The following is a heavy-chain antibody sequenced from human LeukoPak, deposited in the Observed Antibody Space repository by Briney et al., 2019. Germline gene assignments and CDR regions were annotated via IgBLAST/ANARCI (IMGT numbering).Heavy chain of an antibody. J-gene: IGHJ4*02. CDR1: GFTFSSYW. Sequence: PGGSLRLSCAASGFTFSSYWMSWVRQAPGKGLEWVANIKQDGSEKYYVDSVKGRFTISRDNAKNSLYLQMNSLRAEDTAVYYCARERIAAGTTTISGEDFDYWGQGTLVTVSS. CDR3: ARERIAAGTTTISGEDFDY. V-gene: IGHV3-7*01. D-gene: IGHD6-13*01. CDR2: IKQDGSEK.